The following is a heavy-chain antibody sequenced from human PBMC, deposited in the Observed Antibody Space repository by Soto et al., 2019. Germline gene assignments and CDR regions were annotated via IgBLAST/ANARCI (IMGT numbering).Heavy chain of an antibody. D-gene: IGHD3-10*01. J-gene: IGHJ5*02. Sequence: QVQLVESGGGVVQPGRSLRLSCAASGFTFRNYGIHWVRQAPGKGLEWVAVIWFDGSKDYYADSVKGRVTISRDDSKNRVYLKKTSVRDEDRAVYYCARDMVPSSHYDWLTPWGRGPLVTVSS. V-gene: IGHV3-33*08. CDR3: ARDMVPSSHYDWLTP. CDR1: GFTFRNYG. CDR2: IWFDGSKD.